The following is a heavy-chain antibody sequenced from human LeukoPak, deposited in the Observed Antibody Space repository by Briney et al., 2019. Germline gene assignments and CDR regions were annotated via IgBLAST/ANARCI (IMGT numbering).Heavy chain of an antibody. V-gene: IGHV3-23*01. CDR2: MSSGGYSE. D-gene: IGHD6-19*01. Sequence: GGSLRLSCAASGFTFSSYAMSWVCQAPGKGLEWVSVMSSGGYSEYYSDSVRGRFTISRDNANNSLYLQMNSLRPEDTAFYYCAKALGAGWYDNWFHPWGQGTLVTVSS. CDR1: GFTFSSYA. CDR3: AKALGAGWYDNWFHP. J-gene: IGHJ5*02.